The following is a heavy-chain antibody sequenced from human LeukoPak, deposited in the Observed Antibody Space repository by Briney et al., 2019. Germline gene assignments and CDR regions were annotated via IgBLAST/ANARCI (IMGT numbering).Heavy chain of an antibody. CDR1: GGSISSSSYY. V-gene: IGHV4-39*01. D-gene: IGHD3-22*01. CDR2: IYYSGST. J-gene: IGHJ4*02. CDR3: ARQGSIYYDSSGYPRPEDFDY. Sequence: SETLSLTCTVSGGSISSSSYYWGWIRQPPGKGLEWIGSIYYSGSTYYNPSLKSRVTISVDTSKNQFSLKLSPVTAADTAVYYCARQGSIYYDSSGYPRPEDFDYWGQGTLVTVSS.